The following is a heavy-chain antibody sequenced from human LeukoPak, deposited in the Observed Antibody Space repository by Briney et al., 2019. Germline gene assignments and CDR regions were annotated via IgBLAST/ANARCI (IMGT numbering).Heavy chain of an antibody. CDR1: GYTFTGYY. J-gene: IGHJ3*02. CDR2: INPKSGGT. Sequence: ASVKVSCTASGYTFTGYYMHWVRQAPGQGLEWMGWINPKSGGTNYAQKFQGRVTMTRDTSISTAYMELSRLRSDDKAVYYCARDGYCSSTACAFDIWGQGTMVTVSS. V-gene: IGHV1-2*02. D-gene: IGHD2-2*03. CDR3: ARDGYCSSTACAFDI.